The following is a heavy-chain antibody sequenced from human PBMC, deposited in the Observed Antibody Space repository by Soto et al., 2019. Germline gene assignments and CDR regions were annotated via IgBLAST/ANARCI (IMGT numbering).Heavy chain of an antibody. V-gene: IGHV4-59*01. Sequence: PSETLSLTCTVSGGSISSYYWSWIRQPPGKGLEWIGYIYYSGSTNYNPSLKSRVTISVDTSKNQFSLKLSSVTAADTAVYYCARGRWGYDFWSGYSWLDPWGQGTLVTVYS. CDR2: IYYSGST. CDR1: GGSISSYY. J-gene: IGHJ5*02. CDR3: ARGRWGYDFWSGYSWLDP. D-gene: IGHD3-3*01.